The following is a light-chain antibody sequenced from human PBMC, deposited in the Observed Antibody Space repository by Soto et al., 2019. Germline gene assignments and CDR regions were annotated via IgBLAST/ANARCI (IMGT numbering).Light chain of an antibody. CDR1: QTVSRN. CDR3: QQYNTWPS. CDR2: DIS. Sequence: EVVMTQSPATLSVSPGERATLSCRASQTVSRNLAWYQQRPGQAPRLLIYDISNRAAGVPARLSGSGSETEFTLTIRSLQSEDFAVYFCQQYNTWPSFGQGTRLEIK. V-gene: IGKV3-15*01. J-gene: IGKJ5*01.